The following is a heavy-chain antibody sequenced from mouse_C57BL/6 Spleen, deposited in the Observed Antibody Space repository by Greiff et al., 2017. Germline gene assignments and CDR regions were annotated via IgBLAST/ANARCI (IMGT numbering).Heavy chain of an antibody. J-gene: IGHJ1*03. Sequence: QVQLQQPGAELVMPGASVKLSCKASGYTFTSYWMHWVKQRPGQGLEWIGEIDPSDSYTNYNQKFKGKSTLTVDKSSSTAYMQLSSLTSEDSAVYYCAREGGSRGYFDVWGTGTTVTVSS. D-gene: IGHD1-1*01. V-gene: IGHV1-69*01. CDR2: IDPSDSYT. CDR3: AREGGSRGYFDV. CDR1: GYTFTSYW.